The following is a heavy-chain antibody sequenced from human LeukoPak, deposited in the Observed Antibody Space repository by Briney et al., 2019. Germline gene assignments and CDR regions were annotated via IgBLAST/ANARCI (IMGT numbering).Heavy chain of an antibody. J-gene: IGHJ5*02. CDR2: IYPDDSDT. CDR1: GYSFTSYW. CDR3: ARNLIPAAMLKGSGGWFDP. D-gene: IGHD2-2*01. V-gene: IGHV5-51*01. Sequence: GESLKISCKGSGYSFTSYWIGWVRQMPGKGLEWMGIIYPDDSDTRYSPSFQGQVTISADKSISTAYLQWSSLKASDTAMYYCARNLIPAAMLKGSGGWFDPWGQGTLVTVSS.